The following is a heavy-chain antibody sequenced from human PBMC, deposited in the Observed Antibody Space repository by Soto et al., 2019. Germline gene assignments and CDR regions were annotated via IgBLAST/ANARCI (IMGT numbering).Heavy chain of an antibody. J-gene: IGHJ4*02. CDR2: ISGSGGST. CDR1: GFTFSSYA. Sequence: PGGSLRLSCAASGFTFSSYAMSWVRQAPGKGLEWVSAISGSGGSTYYADSVKGRFTISRDNSKNTLYLQMNSLRAEDTAVYYCAKEGVDTIFGVAQTGFDYWGQGTLVTVSS. CDR3: AKEGVDTIFGVAQTGFDY. V-gene: IGHV3-23*01. D-gene: IGHD3-3*01.